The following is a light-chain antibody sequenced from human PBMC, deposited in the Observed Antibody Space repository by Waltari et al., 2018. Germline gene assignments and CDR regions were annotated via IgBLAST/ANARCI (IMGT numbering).Light chain of an antibody. V-gene: IGLV2-23*02. CDR3: CSYAGSGTYV. J-gene: IGLJ1*01. CDR1: NSDVGNYNL. Sequence: QSALTQPASVSGTPGQSITISCTGTNSDVGNYNLVSWYQHHPGEAPKLMICEVIKRPSGVSKRFSGSKSGNTASLTIAGLQAEDEADYYCCSYAGSGTYVFGSGTKVTVL. CDR2: EVI.